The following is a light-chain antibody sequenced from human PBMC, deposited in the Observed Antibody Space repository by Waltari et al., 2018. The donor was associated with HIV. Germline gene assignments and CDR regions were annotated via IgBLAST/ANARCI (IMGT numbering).Light chain of an antibody. Sequence: TQPPSVSVSSGQTASITCSGEKLADKFPCWYQKKPGQPPILLVSHNSRRPSGVPERFSASKSANTATLTIRGAQPLDESEYFCQAWDANRVMFGGGTTLTVL. CDR2: HNS. CDR1: KLADKF. V-gene: IGLV3-1*01. J-gene: IGLJ3*02. CDR3: QAWDANRVM.